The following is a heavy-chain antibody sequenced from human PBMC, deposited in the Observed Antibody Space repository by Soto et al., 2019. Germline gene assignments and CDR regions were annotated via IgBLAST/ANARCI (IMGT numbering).Heavy chain of an antibody. Sequence: PGGSLRLSCAASGFTFSSYSMNWVRQAPGKGLEWVSSISSSSSYIYYADSVKGRFTISRDNAKNSLYLQMNSLRAEDTAVYYCARGGRDGPKNDYWGQGTLVTVSS. CDR2: ISSSSSYI. CDR3: ARGGRDGPKNDY. CDR1: GFTFSSYS. V-gene: IGHV3-21*01. D-gene: IGHD2-15*01. J-gene: IGHJ4*02.